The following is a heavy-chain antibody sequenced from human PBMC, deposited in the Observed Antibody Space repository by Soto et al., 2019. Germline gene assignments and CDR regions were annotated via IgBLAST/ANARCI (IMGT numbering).Heavy chain of an antibody. CDR1: GYGFTSYG. CDR2: ISAYNGNT. V-gene: IGHV1-18*01. Sequence: GASVKVSCEASGYGFTSYGISWVRQAPGQGLEWMGWISAYNGNTNYAQKLQGRVTMTTDTSTSIAYMELRSLRSDDTAVYYCARDSSPYYDFWSGYYTAFDYWG. D-gene: IGHD3-3*01. J-gene: IGHJ4*01. CDR3: ARDSSPYYDFWSGYYTAFDY.